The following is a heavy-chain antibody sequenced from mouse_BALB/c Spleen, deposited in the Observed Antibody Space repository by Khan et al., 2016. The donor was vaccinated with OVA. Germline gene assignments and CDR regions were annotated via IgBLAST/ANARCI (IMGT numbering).Heavy chain of an antibody. Sequence: EVQLQESGPGLVKPSQSLSLTCTVSGFSITSDYAWNWIRQFPGNKLEWMGFISYSGNTNYNPSLKSRISITRDTSKNQFFLQLNSVTTEDTATXYCARIYGGDFDCWGQGTTLTVSS. D-gene: IGHD1-1*01. CDR1: GFSITSDYA. CDR3: ARIYGGDFDC. CDR2: ISYSGNT. V-gene: IGHV3-2*02. J-gene: IGHJ2*01.